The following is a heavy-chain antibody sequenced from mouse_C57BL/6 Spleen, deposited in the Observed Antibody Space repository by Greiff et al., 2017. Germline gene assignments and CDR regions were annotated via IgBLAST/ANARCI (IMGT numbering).Heavy chain of an antibody. D-gene: IGHD2-4*01. CDR2: ISSGGDYI. V-gene: IGHV5-9-1*02. CDR1: GFTFSSYA. Sequence: EVKVEESGEGLVKPGGSLKLSCAASGFTFSSYAMSWVRQTPEKRLEWVAYISSGGDYIYYADTVKGRFPISRDNARNTLYLQMSSLKSDDTAMYYCTSGGITTVYYYAMDYWGQGTSVTVSS. CDR3: TSGGITTVYYYAMDY. J-gene: IGHJ4*01.